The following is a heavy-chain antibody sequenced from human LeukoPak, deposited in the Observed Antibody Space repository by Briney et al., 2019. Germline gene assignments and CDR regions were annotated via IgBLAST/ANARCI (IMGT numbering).Heavy chain of an antibody. CDR3: AGTLTWPPLPDY. Sequence: SVKVSCKASGGTFSSYAISWVRQAPGQGLEWMGGIIPIFGTANYAQKFQGRVTITADKSTSTAYMELSSLRSEDTAVYYCAGTLTWPPLPDYWGQGTLVTVSS. D-gene: IGHD5-12*01. V-gene: IGHV1-69*06. CDR1: GGTFSSYA. CDR2: IIPIFGTA. J-gene: IGHJ4*02.